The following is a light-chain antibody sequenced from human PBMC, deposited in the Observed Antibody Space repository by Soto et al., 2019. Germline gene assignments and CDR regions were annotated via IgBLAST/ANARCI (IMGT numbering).Light chain of an antibody. CDR1: QSVSSK. Sequence: EIVMTQSPATLSVSPWERATLSCRASQSVSSKLAWYQKKPGQAPRLLIYGASTRATSIPARFSGSGSGTEFPLTISSLQSEDFAVYYCQQYKNGWTFGQGTKVDIK. CDR2: GAS. CDR3: QQYKNGWT. J-gene: IGKJ1*01. V-gene: IGKV3-15*01.